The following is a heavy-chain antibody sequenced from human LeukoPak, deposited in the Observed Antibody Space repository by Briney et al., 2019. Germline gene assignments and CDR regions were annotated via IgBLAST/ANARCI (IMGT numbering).Heavy chain of an antibody. J-gene: IGHJ4*02. CDR3: VRDRDGYIHFDY. D-gene: IGHD5-24*01. CDR2: IYYSGST. V-gene: IGHV4-61*08. Sequence: SETLSLTCTVSGGPISSGGYYWSWIRQHPGKGLEWIGYIYYSGSTNYNPSLKSRVTISVDTSKNQFSLKLSSVTAADTAVYYCVRDRDGYIHFDYWGQGTLVTVSS. CDR1: GGPISSGGYY.